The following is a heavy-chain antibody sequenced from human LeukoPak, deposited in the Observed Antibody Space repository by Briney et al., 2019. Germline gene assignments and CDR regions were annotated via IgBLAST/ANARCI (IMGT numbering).Heavy chain of an antibody. J-gene: IGHJ4*02. V-gene: IGHV3-21*01. D-gene: IGHD6-13*01. CDR1: GFTFSTYT. CDR2: ISSSSSYI. CDR3: ARGRRRIAAAGASPPAPYFDY. Sequence: GGSLRLSCAASGFTFSTYTMNWVRQAPGKGLEWVSSISSSSSYIYYADSVKGRFTISRDNAKNSLYLQMNSLRAEDTAVYYCARGRRRIAAAGASPPAPYFDYWGQGTLVTVSS.